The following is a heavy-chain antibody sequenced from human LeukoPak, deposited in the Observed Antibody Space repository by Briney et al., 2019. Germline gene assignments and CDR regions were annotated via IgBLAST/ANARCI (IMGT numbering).Heavy chain of an antibody. D-gene: IGHD6-19*01. J-gene: IGHJ6*02. CDR3: ARASGGSNYGMDV. CDR1: GYSFTGYY. CDR2: INPNSGGT. Sequence: ASVKVSCKTSGYSFTGYYMHWVRQAPGQGLEWMGWINPNSGGTNYAQKFQGRVTMTRDTSISTAYMELSRLRSDDTAVYYCARASGGSNYGMDVWGQGTTVTVSS. V-gene: IGHV1-2*02.